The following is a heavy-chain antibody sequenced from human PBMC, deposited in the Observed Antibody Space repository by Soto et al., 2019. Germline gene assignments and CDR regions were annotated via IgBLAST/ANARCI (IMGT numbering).Heavy chain of an antibody. V-gene: IGHV3-23*01. D-gene: IGHD5-12*01. CDR2: ISGSGGST. Sequence: GGSLRLSCAASGFTFSSYAMSWVRQAPGKGLEWVSAISGSGGSTYYADSVKGRFTISRDNSKNTLYLQMNSLRAEDTAVYYCAKDPGIVATIARLFFDYWGQGTLVTVSS. J-gene: IGHJ4*02. CDR3: AKDPGIVATIARLFFDY. CDR1: GFTFSSYA.